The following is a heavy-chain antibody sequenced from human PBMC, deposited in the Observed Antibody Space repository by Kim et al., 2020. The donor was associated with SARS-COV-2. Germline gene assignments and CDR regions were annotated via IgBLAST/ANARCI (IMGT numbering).Heavy chain of an antibody. Sequence: SETLSLTCTVSGGSINTGGYYWSWIRQHPGKDLEWLGYIYYTGNTYYKRSLKSRLTISVDTSKNQFSLNLRSVTAADTAVYYCARVIERASGTYWFDPWGQGTLVTVSS. CDR3: ARVIERASGTYWFDP. J-gene: IGHJ5*02. CDR2: IYYTGNT. V-gene: IGHV4-31*03. CDR1: GGSINTGGYY. D-gene: IGHD1-7*01.